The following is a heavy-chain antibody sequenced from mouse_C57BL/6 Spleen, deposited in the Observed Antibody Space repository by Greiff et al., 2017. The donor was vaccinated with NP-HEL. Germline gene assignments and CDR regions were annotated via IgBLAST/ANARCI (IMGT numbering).Heavy chain of an antibody. D-gene: IGHD1-1*01. CDR3: ARSYDYLDY. CDR2: INPGSGGT. J-gene: IGHJ2*01. V-gene: IGHV1-54*01. Sequence: QLKESGAELVRPGTSVKVSCKASGYAFTNYLIEWVKQMPGQGLEWIGVINPGSGGTNYNEKFKGKATLTADKYSSTAYMQLSSVTSDDSAVYCCARSYDYLDYWGQGTTLTVSS. CDR1: GYAFTNYL.